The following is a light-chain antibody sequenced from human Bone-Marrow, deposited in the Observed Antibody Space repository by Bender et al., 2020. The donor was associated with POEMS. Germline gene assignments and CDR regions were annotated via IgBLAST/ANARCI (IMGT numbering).Light chain of an antibody. Sequence: QSVLTQPPSASGTPGQRVTISCSGSSSNIGSDYVYWYQQLPGTAPKLLIYGNNNRPSGVPDRFSGSKSGTSASLAITGLQAEDEAEYFCQSYGSRLVVFGGGTKLTVL. CDR3: QSYGSRLVV. CDR2: GNN. J-gene: IGLJ2*01. V-gene: IGLV1-47*02. CDR1: SSNIGSDY.